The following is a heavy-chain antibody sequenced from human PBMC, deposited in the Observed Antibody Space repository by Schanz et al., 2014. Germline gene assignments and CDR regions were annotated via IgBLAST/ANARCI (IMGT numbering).Heavy chain of an antibody. CDR3: ARDFSAYVGNYFDY. CDR1: GYTFSDYG. J-gene: IGHJ4*02. Sequence: QVQLVQSGDEVKKPGASVKVSCKTSGYTFSDYGITWVRQAPGQGLEWMGWINGYNGHTLYAQKFQGRVTVTTDTSTSTSYMELTSLRFDDTAVYYCARDFSAYVGNYFDYWGQGTLVTVSS. V-gene: IGHV1-18*01. CDR2: INGYNGHT. D-gene: IGHD5-12*01.